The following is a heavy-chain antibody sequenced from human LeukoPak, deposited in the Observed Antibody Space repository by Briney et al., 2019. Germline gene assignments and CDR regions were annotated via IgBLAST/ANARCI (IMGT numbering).Heavy chain of an antibody. Sequence: SSETLSLTCTVSGGSISSSSYYWGWIRQPPGKGLEWIGSIYYSGSTYYNPSLKSRVTISVDTSKNQFSLKLSSVTAADTAVYYCARGLPSDYWGQGTLVTVSS. CDR2: IYYSGST. J-gene: IGHJ4*02. CDR1: GGSISSSSYY. CDR3: ARGLPSDY. V-gene: IGHV4-39*01. D-gene: IGHD1-26*01.